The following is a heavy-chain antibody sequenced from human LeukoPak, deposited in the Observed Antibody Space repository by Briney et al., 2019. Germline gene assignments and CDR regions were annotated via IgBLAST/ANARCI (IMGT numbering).Heavy chain of an antibody. V-gene: IGHV4-61*02. D-gene: IGHD2-2*01. Sequence: PSQTLSLTCTVSGGSISSGSYYWSWIRQPAGKGLEWIGRIYTSGSTNYNPSLKSRVTISVDTSKNQFSLKLSSVTAADTAVYYCARDRRGYCSSTSCYHYYYYMDVWGKGTTVTISS. CDR1: GGSISSGSYY. CDR3: ARDRRGYCSSTSCYHYYYYMDV. J-gene: IGHJ6*03. CDR2: IYTSGST.